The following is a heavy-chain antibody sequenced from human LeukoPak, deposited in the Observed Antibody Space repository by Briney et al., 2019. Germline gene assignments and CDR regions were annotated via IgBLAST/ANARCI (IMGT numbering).Heavy chain of an antibody. CDR2: IRFGGTKV. Sequence: PGGPLTLLCALSGFDFSNYGMHWLRDAPGGGVEWVAFIRFGGTKVDYPDSVKGRFTISRDNSRKTLYLPMNSLRAEDTATYYCAKDPQADVVVAGPQYYFYRLDAWGKGTAMIVSS. D-gene: IGHD2-2*01. J-gene: IGHJ6*04. V-gene: IGHV3-30*02. CDR1: GFDFSNYG. CDR3: AKDPQADVVVAGPQYYFYRLDA.